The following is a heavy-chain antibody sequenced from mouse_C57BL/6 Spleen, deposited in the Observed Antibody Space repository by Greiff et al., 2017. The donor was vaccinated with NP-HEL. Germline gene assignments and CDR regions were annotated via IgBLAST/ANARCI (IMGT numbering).Heavy chain of an antibody. CDR2: IYPGDGDT. Sequence: QVQLQQSGAELVKPGASVKISCKASGYAFSSYWMNWVKQRPGKGLEWIGQIYPGDGDTNYNGKFKGKATLTADISSSTAYMQLSSLTSEDSAVYFCARSYSNYLYYAMDYWGQGTSVTVSS. CDR3: ARSYSNYLYYAMDY. D-gene: IGHD2-5*01. CDR1: GYAFSSYW. J-gene: IGHJ4*01. V-gene: IGHV1-80*01.